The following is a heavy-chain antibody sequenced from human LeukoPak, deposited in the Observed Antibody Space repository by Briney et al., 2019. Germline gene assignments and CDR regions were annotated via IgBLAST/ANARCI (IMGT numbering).Heavy chain of an antibody. Sequence: ASVKVSCTSSGYTFTAYAMHWVRQAPGQGLEWMGWITPSGGANYAQKFQGRVTMTGDTSISTAYMDLSRLTSDDTAVYYCARDRYGDGFAHFDYWGQGTLVTVSS. CDR1: GYTFTAYA. CDR3: ARDRYGDGFAHFDY. J-gene: IGHJ4*02. CDR2: ITPSGGA. D-gene: IGHD5-24*01. V-gene: IGHV1-2*02.